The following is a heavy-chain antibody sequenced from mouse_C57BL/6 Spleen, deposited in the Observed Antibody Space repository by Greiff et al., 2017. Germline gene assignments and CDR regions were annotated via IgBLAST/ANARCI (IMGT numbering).Heavy chain of an antibody. CDR3: ARRFITTVVGYYAMDY. Sequence: EVKLVESGGGLVKPGGSLKLSCAASGFTFSSYTMSWVRQTPEKRLEWVATISGGGGNTYYPDSVKGRFTISRDNAKNTLYLQMSSLRSEDTALYYCARRFITTVVGYYAMDYWGQGTSVTVSS. J-gene: IGHJ4*01. V-gene: IGHV5-9*01. CDR2: ISGGGGNT. CDR1: GFTFSSYT. D-gene: IGHD1-1*01.